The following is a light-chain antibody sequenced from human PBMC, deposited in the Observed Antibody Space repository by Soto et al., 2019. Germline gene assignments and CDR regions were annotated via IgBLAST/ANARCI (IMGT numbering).Light chain of an antibody. Sequence: EIVMTQSPATLSVSPGERATLSCRASQSVSSILAWYQQKPGQAPRLLIYGASTRATGIPARFSGSGSGTEFTRTIGSLQSEDFAVYYCQQYNKFPSLTFGGGTKVEIK. V-gene: IGKV3-15*01. CDR2: GAS. CDR1: QSVSSI. J-gene: IGKJ4*01. CDR3: QQYNKFPSLT.